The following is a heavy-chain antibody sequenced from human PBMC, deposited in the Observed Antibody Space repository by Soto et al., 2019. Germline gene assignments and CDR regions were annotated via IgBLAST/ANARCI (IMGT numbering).Heavy chain of an antibody. CDR1: GFTFSSYG. V-gene: IGHV3-33*01. D-gene: IGHD3-9*01. CDR2: IWYDGSNK. Sequence: GGSLRLSCAASGFTFSSYGMHWVRQAPGKGLEWVAVIWYDGSNKYYADSVKGRFTISRDNSKNTLYLQMNSLRAEDTAVYYCARDHDDILTVESGYYGMDVWGQGTTVTVSS. J-gene: IGHJ6*02. CDR3: ARDHDDILTVESGYYGMDV.